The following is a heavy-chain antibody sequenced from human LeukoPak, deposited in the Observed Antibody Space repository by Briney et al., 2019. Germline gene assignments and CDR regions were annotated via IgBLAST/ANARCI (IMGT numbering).Heavy chain of an antibody. D-gene: IGHD6-13*01. J-gene: IGHJ6*02. CDR3: ARTRRTAAAGSTEPDYYGMDV. V-gene: IGHV5-51*01. CDR2: IYPGDSDT. Sequence: GESLKISCKGSGYSFTSYWIGWVRQMPGKGLEWMGIIYPGDSDTRYSPSFQGQVTISADKSISTAYLQWSSLKASDTAMYYCARTRRTAAAGSTEPDYYGMDVWGQGTTVTVSS. CDR1: GYSFTSYW.